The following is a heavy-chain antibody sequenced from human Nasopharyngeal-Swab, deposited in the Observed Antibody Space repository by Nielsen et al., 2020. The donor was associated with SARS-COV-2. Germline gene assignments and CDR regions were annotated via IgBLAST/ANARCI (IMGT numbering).Heavy chain of an antibody. CDR3: SGDFWSGYPDAFDI. V-gene: IGHV4-4*02. D-gene: IGHD3-3*01. CDR2: IYHSGST. J-gene: IGHJ3*02. Sequence: WIRQPPGKGLEWIGEIYHSGSTNYNPSLKSRVTISVDKSKNQFSLKLSSVTAADTAVYYCSGDFWSGYPDAFDIWGQGTMVTRLL.